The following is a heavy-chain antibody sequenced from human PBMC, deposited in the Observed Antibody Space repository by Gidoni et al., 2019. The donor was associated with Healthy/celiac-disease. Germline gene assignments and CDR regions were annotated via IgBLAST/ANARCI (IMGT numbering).Heavy chain of an antibody. V-gene: IGHV3-30-3*01. CDR2: ISYDGSNK. CDR1: GFTFSSYA. CDR3: ARDGETGEGRGYFDY. D-gene: IGHD7-27*01. J-gene: IGHJ4*02. Sequence: QVQLVESGGGVVQPGRSLRLSCAASGFTFSSYAMHWVRQAPGKGLEWVAVISYDGSNKYYADSVKCRFTISRDNSKNTLYLQMNSLRAEDTAVYYCARDGETGEGRGYFDYWGQGTLVTVSS.